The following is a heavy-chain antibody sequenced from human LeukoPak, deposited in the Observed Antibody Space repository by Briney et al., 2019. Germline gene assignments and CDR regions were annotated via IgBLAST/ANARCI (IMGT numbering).Heavy chain of an antibody. Sequence: PGGSLRLSCAASGFTFSSYAMSWVRQAPGKGLEWVSAISGSGGSTYYADSVKGRFTISRDNSKNTLYLQMNSLRADDTAVYYCAKRDGVVVAATDYYYYGMDVWGQGSTVTDCS. D-gene: IGHD2-15*01. V-gene: IGHV3-23*01. J-gene: IGHJ6*02. CDR1: GFTFSSYA. CDR3: AKRDGVVVAATDYYYYGMDV. CDR2: ISGSGGST.